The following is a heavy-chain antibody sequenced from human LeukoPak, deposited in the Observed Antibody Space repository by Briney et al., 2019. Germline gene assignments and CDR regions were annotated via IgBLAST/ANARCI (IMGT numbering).Heavy chain of an antibody. J-gene: IGHJ6*02. D-gene: IGHD3-3*01. CDR3: ATQYYDFWSGYSTYYYYGMDV. V-gene: IGHV3-30*03. CDR2: ISSDGSNK. CDR1: GFTFSDYG. Sequence: GGSLRLSCAASGFTFSDYGMHWVRQAPGKGLEWVAVISSDGSNKYYADSAKDRFTISRDSSRNTLYLQMNSLRAEDTAVYYCATQYYDFWSGYSTYYYYGMDVWGQGTTVTVSS.